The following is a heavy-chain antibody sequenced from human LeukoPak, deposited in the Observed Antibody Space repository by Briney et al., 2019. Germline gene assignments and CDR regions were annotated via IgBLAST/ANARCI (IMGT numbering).Heavy chain of an antibody. V-gene: IGHV1-18*04. CDR2: ISAYNGNT. Sequence: ASVKVSCKASGYSFSSYPITWVRQGPAHGLGWVGWISAYNGNTNYVEKLQGRVNMTTETSTTTAYMELRSLTSDDTAVYYCARVNGNKFDYWGQGTLVTVSS. J-gene: IGHJ4*02. D-gene: IGHD1-1*01. CDR3: ARVNGNKFDY. CDR1: GYSFSSYP.